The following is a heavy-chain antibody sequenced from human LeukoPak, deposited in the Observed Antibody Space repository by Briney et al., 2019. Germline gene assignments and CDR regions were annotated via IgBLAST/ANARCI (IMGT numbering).Heavy chain of an antibody. J-gene: IGHJ3*02. D-gene: IGHD5-12*01. CDR2: ISAYNGNT. Sequence: ASVTVSCKASGYTFTSYGISWVRQAPGQGLEWMGWISAYNGNTNYAQKLQGRVTMTRDMSTSTVYMELSSLRSEDTAVYYCARWILDAFDIWGQGTMVTVSS. CDR1: GYTFTSYG. CDR3: ARWILDAFDI. V-gene: IGHV1-18*01.